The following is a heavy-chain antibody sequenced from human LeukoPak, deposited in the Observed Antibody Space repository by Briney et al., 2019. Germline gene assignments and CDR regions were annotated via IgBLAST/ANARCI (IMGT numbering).Heavy chain of an antibody. CDR1: GFTFDDYG. V-gene: IGHV3-23*01. Sequence: GGSLRLSCATSGFTFDDYGMSWVRQAPGKGLEWVSAISGSGGSTYYADSVKGRFTISRDNSKNTLYLQMNSLRAEDTAVYYCAKLPGSITMIVVVTFQHWGQGTLVTVSS. J-gene: IGHJ1*01. D-gene: IGHD3-22*01. CDR3: AKLPGSITMIVVVTFQH. CDR2: ISGSGGST.